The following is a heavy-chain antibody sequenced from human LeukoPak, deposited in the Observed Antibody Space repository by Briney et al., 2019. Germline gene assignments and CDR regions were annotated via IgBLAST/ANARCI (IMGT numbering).Heavy chain of an antibody. J-gene: IGHJ4*02. CDR2: IYHSGST. V-gene: IGHV4-38-2*02. D-gene: IGHD5-12*01. Sequence: SETLSLTCTVSGYSLSSGYYWGWIRQPPGKGLEWIGSIYHSGSTYYNPSLKSRVTISVDTSKNQFSLKLSSVTAADTAVYYCARDAGGYGRGYFDYWGQGTLVTVSS. CDR3: ARDAGGYGRGYFDY. CDR1: GYSLSSGYY.